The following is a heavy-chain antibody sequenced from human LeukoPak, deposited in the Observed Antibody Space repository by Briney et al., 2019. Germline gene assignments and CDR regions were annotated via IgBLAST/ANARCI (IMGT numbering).Heavy chain of an antibody. V-gene: IGHV1-18*01. J-gene: IGHJ4*02. CDR2: INAYNGNT. CDR1: GYTFTTYG. Sequence: ASVKVSFKTSGYTFTTYGISWVRQAPGQGLEWMGWINAYNGNTIYAQKFQGRVTMTRDTSTSTVYMELSSLRSEDTAVYYCARTSDYVSSFDYWGQGTLVTVSS. D-gene: IGHD3-16*01. CDR3: ARTSDYVSSFDY.